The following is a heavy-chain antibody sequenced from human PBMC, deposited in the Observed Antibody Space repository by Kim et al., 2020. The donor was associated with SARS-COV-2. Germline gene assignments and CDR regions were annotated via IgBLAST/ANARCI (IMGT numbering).Heavy chain of an antibody. V-gene: IGHV1-69*13. CDR3: ARDRSAQWLVPYYYYGMDV. J-gene: IGHJ6*02. CDR1: GGTFSSYA. Sequence: SVKVSCKASGGTFSSYAISCVRQAPGQGLEWMGGIIPIFGTANYAQKFQGRVTITADESTSTAYMELSSLRSEDTAVYYCARDRSAQWLVPYYYYGMDVWGQGTTVTVSS. CDR2: IIPIFGTA. D-gene: IGHD6-19*01.